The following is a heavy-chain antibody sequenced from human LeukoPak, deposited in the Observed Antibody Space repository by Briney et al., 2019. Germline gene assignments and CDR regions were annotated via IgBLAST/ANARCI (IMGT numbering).Heavy chain of an antibody. D-gene: IGHD2-15*01. J-gene: IGHJ6*03. CDR2: IYIGGST. CDR1: GFTFSSNY. V-gene: IGHV3-53*01. CDR3: ARLYCSGGSCYSYYYYYMDV. Sequence: GGSLRLSCAASGFTFSSNYMSWVRQAPGKGLEWVSVIYIGGSTFDADSVKGRFTISRDKSKNTLYLQMNSLRAEDTAVYYCARLYCSGGSCYSYYYYYMDVWGKGTTVTVSS.